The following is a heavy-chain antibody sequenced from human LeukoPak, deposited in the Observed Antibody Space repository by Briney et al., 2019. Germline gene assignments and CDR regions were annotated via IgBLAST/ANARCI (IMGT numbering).Heavy chain of an antibody. CDR1: GGSISSGSYY. CDR2: IYTSGST. Sequence: PSQTLSLTCTVSGGSISSGSYYWSWIRQPAGKGLEWIGRIYTSGSTNYNPSLKSRVTISVDTSKNQFSLKLSSVTAADTAVYYRARAWGSGSSVYFDYWGQGTLVTVSS. V-gene: IGHV4-61*02. J-gene: IGHJ4*02. D-gene: IGHD3-10*01. CDR3: ARAWGSGSSVYFDY.